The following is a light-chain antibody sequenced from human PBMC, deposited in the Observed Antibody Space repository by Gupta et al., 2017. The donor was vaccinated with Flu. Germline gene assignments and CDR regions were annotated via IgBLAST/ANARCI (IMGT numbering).Light chain of an antibody. CDR2: AAS. CDR3: QQSHTTPPT. J-gene: IGKJ1*01. CDR1: QSIGTF. V-gene: IGKV1-39*01. Sequence: DIQMTQSPSSVAASVGDGLTLTCRASQSIGTFVSWYQQKPGTAPKRLVFAASALQRGVPSRFSGSGSGTDFTLTITNLRPEDFATYYCQQSHTTPPTFGLGTRVEVK.